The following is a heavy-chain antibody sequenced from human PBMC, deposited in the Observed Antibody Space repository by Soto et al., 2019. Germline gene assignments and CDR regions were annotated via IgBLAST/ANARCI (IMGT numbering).Heavy chain of an antibody. Sequence: QVQLVESGGGVVQPGRSLRLSCAASGFTFSSYAMHWVRQAPGKGLEWVAVISYDGSNKYYADSVKGRFTISRDNSKNTLYLHMNSLRAEDTAVYYCSRESGYDLPEGYWGQGTLVTVSS. CDR2: ISYDGSNK. CDR1: GFTFSSYA. CDR3: SRESGYDLPEGY. V-gene: IGHV3-30-3*01. D-gene: IGHD5-12*01. J-gene: IGHJ4*02.